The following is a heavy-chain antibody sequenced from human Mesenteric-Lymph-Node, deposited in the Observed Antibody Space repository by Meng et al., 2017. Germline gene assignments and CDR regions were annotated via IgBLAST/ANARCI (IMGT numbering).Heavy chain of an antibody. Sequence: ETLSLTCTVSGGSVSSGSYYWSWIRQPPGKGLEWVSGINWNGGSTGFADSVKGRFTISRDNAKNSLYLQMNSLRAEDTALYYCARVGGACSGGSCYPHYFDYWGQGTLVTVSS. CDR2: INWNGGST. D-gene: IGHD2-15*01. CDR3: ARVGGACSGGSCYPHYFDY. V-gene: IGHV3-20*04. J-gene: IGHJ4*02. CDR1: GGSVSSGSYY.